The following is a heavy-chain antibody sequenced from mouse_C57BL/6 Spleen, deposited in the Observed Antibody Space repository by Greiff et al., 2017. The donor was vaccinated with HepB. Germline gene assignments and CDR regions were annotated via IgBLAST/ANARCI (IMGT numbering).Heavy chain of an antibody. J-gene: IGHJ3*01. D-gene: IGHD4-1*01. CDR3: ARGWLGRYGFAY. CDR1: GYTFTSYW. CDR2: INPSNGGT. Sequence: QVQLQQPGTELVKPGASVKLSCKASGYTFTSYWMHWVKQRPGQGLEWIGNINPSNGGTNYNEKFKSKATLTVDKSSSTAYMQLSSLTSEDSAVYNGARGWLGRYGFAYWGQGTLVTVSA. V-gene: IGHV1-53*01.